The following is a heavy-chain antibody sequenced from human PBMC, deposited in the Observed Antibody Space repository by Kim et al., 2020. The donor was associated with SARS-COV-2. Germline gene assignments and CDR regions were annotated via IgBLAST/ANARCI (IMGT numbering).Heavy chain of an antibody. V-gene: IGHV3-11*06. J-gene: IGHJ4*02. D-gene: IGHD4-17*01. Sequence: ADSVKGRFTISRDNAKNSLYLQMNSLRAEDTAVYYCAREPDYGDYESVDYWGQGTLVTVSS. CDR3: AREPDYGDYESVDY.